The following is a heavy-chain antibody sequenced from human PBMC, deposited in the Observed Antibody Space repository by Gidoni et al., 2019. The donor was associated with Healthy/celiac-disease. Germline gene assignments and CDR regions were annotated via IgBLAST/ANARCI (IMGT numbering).Heavy chain of an antibody. V-gene: IGHV3-33*01. CDR2: IWDDGSNK. D-gene: IGHD3-22*01. J-gene: IGHJ4*02. Sequence: QVQLVESGGGVVQPGRSLRLSCAASGFTFSSYGMHWVRQAPGKGLEWVAVIWDDGSNKYYADSVKGRFTISRDNSKNTLYLQMNSLRAEDTAVYYCARGLLYYYDSSGYSPPFDYWGQGTLVTVSS. CDR1: GFTFSSYG. CDR3: ARGLLYYYDSSGYSPPFDY.